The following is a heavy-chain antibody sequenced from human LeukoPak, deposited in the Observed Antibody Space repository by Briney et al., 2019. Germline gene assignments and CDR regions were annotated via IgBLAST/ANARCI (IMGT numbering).Heavy chain of an antibody. V-gene: IGHV4-39*01. J-gene: IGHJ4*02. CDR1: GGSISSSSYF. Sequence: ETLSLTCTVSGGSISSSSYFWGWIRQPPGKGLEWIGSMYYSGSTHYNPPLKSRVTIFADTSKNQFSLKLSSVTAADTAVYYCARHSSGHEYFDYWGQGTLVAVSS. D-gene: IGHD6-19*01. CDR2: MYYSGST. CDR3: ARHSSGHEYFDY.